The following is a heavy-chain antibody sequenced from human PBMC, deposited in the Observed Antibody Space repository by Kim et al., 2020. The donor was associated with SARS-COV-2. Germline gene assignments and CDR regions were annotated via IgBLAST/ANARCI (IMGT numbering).Heavy chain of an antibody. V-gene: IGHV4-31*03. CDR2: IYYSGST. CDR1: GGSISSGGYY. Sequence: SETLSLTCTVSGGSISSGGYYWSWIRQHPGKGLEWIGYIYYSGSTYYNPSLKSRVTISVDTSKNQFSLKLSSVTAADTAVYYCARASYVRYYYGSGSYYNSTYYYYYGMDVWGQWTTVTVSS. J-gene: IGHJ6*02. D-gene: IGHD3-10*01. CDR3: ARASYVRYYYGSGSYYNSTYYYYYGMDV.